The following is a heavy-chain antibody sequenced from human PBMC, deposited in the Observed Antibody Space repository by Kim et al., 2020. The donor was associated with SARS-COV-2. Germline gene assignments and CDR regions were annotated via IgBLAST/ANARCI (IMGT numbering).Heavy chain of an antibody. CDR1: GGSISSSSYY. CDR2: IYYSGST. Sequence: SETLSLTCTVSGGSISSSSYYWGWIRQPPGKGLEWIGSIYYSGSTYYNPSLKSRVTISVDTSKNQFSLKLSSVTAADTAVYYCARRGSITMVRGVIISDAFDIWGQGTMVTVSS. D-gene: IGHD3-10*01. V-gene: IGHV4-39*01. J-gene: IGHJ3*02. CDR3: ARRGSITMVRGVIISDAFDI.